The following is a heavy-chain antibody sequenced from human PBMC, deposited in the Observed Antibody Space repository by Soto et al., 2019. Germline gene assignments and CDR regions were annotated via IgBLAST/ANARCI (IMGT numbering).Heavy chain of an antibody. CDR3: ATLLRFFGP. J-gene: IGHJ5*02. Sequence: ASVKVSCKASGYTFTSYYIHWVRQAPGQGLEWMGWINPITGGTNYAPKFQGRVTMTRDTSITTAYMELSRLRSDDTAVYYCATLLRFFGPWGQGIQVTVSS. D-gene: IGHD3-3*01. CDR1: GYTFTSYY. V-gene: IGHV1-2*02. CDR2: INPITGGT.